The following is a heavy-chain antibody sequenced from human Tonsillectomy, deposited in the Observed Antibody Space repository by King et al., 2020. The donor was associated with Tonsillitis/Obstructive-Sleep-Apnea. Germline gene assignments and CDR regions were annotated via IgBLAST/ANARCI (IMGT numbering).Heavy chain of an antibody. CDR3: ARDYYESSGYYHGYFHH. J-gene: IGHJ1*01. CDR1: GYTFTNYD. D-gene: IGHD3-22*01. Sequence: QLVQSGAEVKKPGASVKVSCKASGYTFTNYDITWVRQAPGQGLEWMGWSRPYNGDTNYAQKLQGRVTMTSDTTTSTAYMGLRSLRSDNTAVYYCARDYYESSGYYHGYFHHGGQGTLVTVSS. CDR2: SRPYNGDT. V-gene: IGHV1-18*01.